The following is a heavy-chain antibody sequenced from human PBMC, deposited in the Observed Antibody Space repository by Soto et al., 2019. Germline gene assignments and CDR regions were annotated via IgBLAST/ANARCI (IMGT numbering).Heavy chain of an antibody. CDR3: AREAYDRADY. Sequence: PSETLSLTCDVCGYSISSGYHWGWNRQPPGKGLEWIGSIYHSGTSYYNPSLMSRVSISVDTSKNQFSLKVTSVTAADTAVYYCAREAYDRADYWGQGTQVTVSS. CDR1: GYSISSGYH. CDR2: IYHSGTS. V-gene: IGHV4-38-2*02. D-gene: IGHD3-10*02. J-gene: IGHJ4*02.